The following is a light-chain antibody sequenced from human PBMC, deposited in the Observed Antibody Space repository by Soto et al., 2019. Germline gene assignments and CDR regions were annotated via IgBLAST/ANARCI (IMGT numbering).Light chain of an antibody. V-gene: IGKV1-5*03. CDR3: QHYNSYSEA. J-gene: IGKJ1*01. CDR1: QSFSTY. Sequence: DFQMTQSPSSLSASVGDRVTITCRASQSFSTYLAWYQQKPGKAPKLLIYKASTLKSGVPSRFSGSGSGTEFTLTISSLQPDDFATYYCQHYNSYSEAFGQGTKVDIK. CDR2: KAS.